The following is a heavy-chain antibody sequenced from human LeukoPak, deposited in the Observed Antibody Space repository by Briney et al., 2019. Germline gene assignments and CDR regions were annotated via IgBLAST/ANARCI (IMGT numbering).Heavy chain of an antibody. J-gene: IGHJ4*02. CDR1: GYSISSGYY. V-gene: IGHV4-38-2*02. CDR3: AREWSWGDFDY. CDR2: IYHSGST. Sequence: PSETLSLTCTVSGYSISSGYYWGWIRQPPGKGLEWIGSIYHSGSTYYNPSLKSRVTISVDTSKNQFSLKLSSVTAADTAVYYCAREWSWGDFDYWGQGTLVTVSS. D-gene: IGHD3-16*01.